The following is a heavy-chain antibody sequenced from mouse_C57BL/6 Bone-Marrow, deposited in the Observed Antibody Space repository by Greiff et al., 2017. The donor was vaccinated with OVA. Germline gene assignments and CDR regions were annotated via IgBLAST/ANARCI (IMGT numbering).Heavy chain of an antibody. V-gene: IGHV7-3*01. CDR3: ARYIGSVSVDYFYY. CDR2: IRNKPNGSTT. Sequence: DVMLVESGGGLVQPGDSLSLSCAASGFTFTNYYMSWVRQPPGKALEWLAFIRNKPNGSTTEYSASVKGRLPISRDTSHSILYLPFNTLIADDSASYYCARYIGSVSVDYFYYWCQGTALTVSS. D-gene: IGHD4-1*01. J-gene: IGHJ2*01. CDR1: GFTFTNYY.